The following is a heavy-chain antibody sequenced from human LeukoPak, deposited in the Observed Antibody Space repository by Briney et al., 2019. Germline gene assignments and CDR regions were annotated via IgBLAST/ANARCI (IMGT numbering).Heavy chain of an antibody. V-gene: IGHV3-23*01. Sequence: GGSLRLSCAASGFTFSSYAISWVRQAPGKGLEWVSAISGSGGSTYYADSVKGRFTISRDNSKNTLYLQMNSLRAEDTAVYYCAKTPRPWELTSHTGGIFDYWGQGTLVTVSS. J-gene: IGHJ4*02. D-gene: IGHD1-26*01. CDR1: GFTFSSYA. CDR3: AKTPRPWELTSHTGGIFDY. CDR2: ISGSGGST.